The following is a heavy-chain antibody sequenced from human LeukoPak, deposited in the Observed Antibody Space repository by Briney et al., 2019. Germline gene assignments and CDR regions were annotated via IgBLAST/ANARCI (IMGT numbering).Heavy chain of an antibody. J-gene: IGHJ5*02. D-gene: IGHD2-2*01. Sequence: PGGSLRLFCAASGFTLSNYDMNWVRQAPGKGLEWVSSISTSSRYIYYKDSVRGRLTISRDDAKNSLYLEMNSLRAEDTAVYYCARADCSSSTCYLRRSWFDPWGQGTLVTVSS. CDR1: GFTLSNYD. CDR2: ISTSSRYI. V-gene: IGHV3-21*01. CDR3: ARADCSSSTCYLRRSWFDP.